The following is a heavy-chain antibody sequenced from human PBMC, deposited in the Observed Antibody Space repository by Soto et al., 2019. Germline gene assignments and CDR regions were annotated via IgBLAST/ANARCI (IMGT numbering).Heavy chain of an antibody. CDR3: AKDLPAYYYDSSGYYNAFDI. J-gene: IGHJ3*02. D-gene: IGHD3-22*01. Sequence: GGSLRLSCAASGFTFSSYGMHWVRQAPGKGLEWVAVISYDGSNKYYADSVKGRFTISRDNSKNTLYLQMNSLRAEDTAVDYCAKDLPAYYYDSSGYYNAFDIWGQGTMVTVSS. V-gene: IGHV3-30*18. CDR2: ISYDGSNK. CDR1: GFTFSSYG.